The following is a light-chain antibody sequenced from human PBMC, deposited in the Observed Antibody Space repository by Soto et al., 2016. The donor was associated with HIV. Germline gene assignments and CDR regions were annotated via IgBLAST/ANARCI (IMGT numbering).Light chain of an antibody. Sequence: DIQMTQSPSTLSASIGDRVTITCRTSQSVSTWLAWYQQKPGKAPKLLIYKASSLVSGAPSRFSGTGSGTDFTLTISGLQPDDFATYYCQQYNSYSRTFGQGTKVEIK. V-gene: IGKV1-5*03. CDR2: KAS. J-gene: IGKJ1*01. CDR1: QSVSTW. CDR3: QQYNSYSRT.